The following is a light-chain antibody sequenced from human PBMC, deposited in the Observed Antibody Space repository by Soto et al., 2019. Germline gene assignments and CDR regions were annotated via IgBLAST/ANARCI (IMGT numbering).Light chain of an antibody. J-gene: IGKJ1*01. CDR2: GAS. Sequence: EIVMTQSPATLCVSPGESATLSCRASQNVGNNLAWYQQQPGQSPRLLLYGASTRASGIPPRFRGSGSGTDFTLNISSLQPDDFATYYCQHYNSYSEAFGQGTKVELK. V-gene: IGKV3D-15*01. CDR3: QHYNSYSEA. CDR1: QNVGNN.